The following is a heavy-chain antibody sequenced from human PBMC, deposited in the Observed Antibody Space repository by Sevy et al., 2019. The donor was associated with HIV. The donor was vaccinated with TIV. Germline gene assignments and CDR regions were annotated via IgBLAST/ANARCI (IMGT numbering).Heavy chain of an antibody. CDR1: GFTFSSYA. V-gene: IGHV3-30*14. CDR2: ISFDGSSK. D-gene: IGHD3-22*01. Sequence: GGSLRLSCAASGFTFSSYAMHWVRQAPGKGLEWVAVISFDGSSKYYADSMKGRFTISRDNSKNTLYVQMNSLRAEDTAVYYCARGNYYDSSGPPGSSFDSWGQGTLVTVSS. CDR3: ARGNYYDSSGPPGSSFDS. J-gene: IGHJ4*02.